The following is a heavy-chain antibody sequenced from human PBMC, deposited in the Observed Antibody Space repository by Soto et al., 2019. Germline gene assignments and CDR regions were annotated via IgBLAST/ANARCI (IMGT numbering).Heavy chain of an antibody. CDR3: ARVISSRDEYFDY. Sequence: VKVSCKASGGTFSSYAISWVRQAPGQGLEWMGGIIPIFGTANYAQKFQGRVTITADESTSTAYMELTSVTAADTAVYYCARVISSRDEYFDYWGQGTVVTVSS. D-gene: IGHD2-2*01. CDR2: IIPIFGTA. V-gene: IGHV1-69*13. J-gene: IGHJ4*02. CDR1: GGTFSSYA.